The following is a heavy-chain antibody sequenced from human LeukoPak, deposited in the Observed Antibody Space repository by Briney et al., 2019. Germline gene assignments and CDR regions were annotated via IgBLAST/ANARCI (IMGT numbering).Heavy chain of an antibody. CDR3: ARSRLGEVVVPAAGPYYYGMDV. J-gene: IGHJ6*02. D-gene: IGHD2-2*01. CDR2: INQDGSQT. V-gene: IGHV3-7*01. Sequence: GGSLRLSCVASGFTSGHIFTDYWMTWVRQVPGKGLEWVANINQDGSQTYYLDSVKARFTISRDNAKESVSLQMNSLRAEDTAIYYCARSRLGEVVVPAAGPYYYGMDVWGQGTTVTVSS. CDR1: GFTSGHIFTDYW.